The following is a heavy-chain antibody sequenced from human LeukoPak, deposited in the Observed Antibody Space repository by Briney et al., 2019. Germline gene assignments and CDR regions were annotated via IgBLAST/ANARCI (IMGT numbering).Heavy chain of an antibody. V-gene: IGHV3-30*02. CDR1: GFTFSSYG. J-gene: IGHJ6*03. CDR2: IRYDGSNK. D-gene: IGHD1-26*01. CDR3: AKVLSGSYYYYYYYMDV. Sequence: GGSLRLSCAASGFTFSSYGMHWVRQAPGKGLEWVAFIRYDGSNKYYADSVKGRFTISRDNSKNTLYLQMNSLRAEDTAVYYCAKVLSGSYYYYYYYMDVWGKGTTVTISS.